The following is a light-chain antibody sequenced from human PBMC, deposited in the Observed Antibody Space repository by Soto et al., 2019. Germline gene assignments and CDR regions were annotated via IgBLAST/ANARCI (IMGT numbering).Light chain of an antibody. J-gene: IGKJ1*01. V-gene: IGKV1-5*01. Sequence: IQIPKSPSTLPAPVEDGAPITCGAIRSVSRWVAWFQQKPGKAPKLLIYDASTLQSGVPSRFSGDGSGTEFTLTISSLQPDDFATYYCQHETFGQGTKVEVK. CDR1: RSVSRW. CDR3: QHET. CDR2: DAS.